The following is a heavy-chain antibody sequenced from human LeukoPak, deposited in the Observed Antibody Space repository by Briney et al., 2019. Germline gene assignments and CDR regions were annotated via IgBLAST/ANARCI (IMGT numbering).Heavy chain of an antibody. Sequence: PGGSLRLSCAASGFTFSSYAMSWVRQAPGKGLEWVLAISGSGGSTYYADSVKGRLTISRDNSKNTLYLQMNSLRAEDTAVYYCAKDQIGSSSWYPLPYFDYWGQGTLVTVSS. CDR3: AKDQIGSSSWYPLPYFDY. CDR2: ISGSGGST. D-gene: IGHD6-13*01. V-gene: IGHV3-23*01. CDR1: GFTFSSYA. J-gene: IGHJ4*02.